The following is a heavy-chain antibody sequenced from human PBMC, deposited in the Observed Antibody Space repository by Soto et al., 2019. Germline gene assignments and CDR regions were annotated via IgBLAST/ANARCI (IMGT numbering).Heavy chain of an antibody. J-gene: IGHJ4*02. CDR2: IIPLFDAT. CDR1: GGTFTTYD. CDR3: ARDRSSSCYNGTFYFDS. Sequence: QVQLVQSGAEVRKPGSSVKVSCKASGGTFTTYDISWVRQAPGQGLEWMGGIIPLFDATKYAQKFQGRVSITADKSTGTAYMELSSLISEDTAMYYCARDRSSSCYNGTFYFDSWGQGTLVTVSS. D-gene: IGHD2-15*01. V-gene: IGHV1-69*06.